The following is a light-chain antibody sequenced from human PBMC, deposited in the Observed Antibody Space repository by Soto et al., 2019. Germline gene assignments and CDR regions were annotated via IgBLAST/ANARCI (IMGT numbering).Light chain of an antibody. V-gene: IGKV3-15*01. CDR3: QQYNNGPPWT. J-gene: IGKJ1*01. CDR2: GAS. CDR1: QSVNRN. Sequence: ILITQSRATLSVSPGERACLSCRVSQSVNRNLAWYQQKPGQAPRLLIYGASTGATGIPARFSGSVSGTEFILTISSLQSEDFAVYYCQQYNNGPPWTFGQGTKVDIK.